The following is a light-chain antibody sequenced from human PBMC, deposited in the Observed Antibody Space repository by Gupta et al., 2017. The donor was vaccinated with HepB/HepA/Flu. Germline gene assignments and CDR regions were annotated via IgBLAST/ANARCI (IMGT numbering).Light chain of an antibody. J-gene: IGLJ1*01. CDR2: AKN. Sequence: SSELTQDPAVSVALGQTVWVTCQGDSLRRYYATWYQQKPGQAPLLVIYAKNSRPSGIPDRFAGSTSGNTASLTIPGAQAEDEADYYCHSRDRSGKHHVFGTGTKVTVL. V-gene: IGLV3-19*01. CDR3: HSRDRSGKHHV. CDR1: SLRRYY.